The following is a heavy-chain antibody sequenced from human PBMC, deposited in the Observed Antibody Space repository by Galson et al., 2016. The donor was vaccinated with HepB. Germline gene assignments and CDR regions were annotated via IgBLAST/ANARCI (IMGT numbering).Heavy chain of an antibody. V-gene: IGHV3-53*01. CDR3: ARSACRNICLNSFDL. CDR2: SYFGGTT. CDR1: GFTAGSHY. J-gene: IGHJ4*02. Sequence: SLRLSCAASGFTAGSHYMSWVRQAPGKGLEWVAVSYFGGTTYYADSVKGRFTISSDNFKDTLYLQMNSLRVEDTAVYYCARSACRNICLNSFDLWGQGTLVTVSS.